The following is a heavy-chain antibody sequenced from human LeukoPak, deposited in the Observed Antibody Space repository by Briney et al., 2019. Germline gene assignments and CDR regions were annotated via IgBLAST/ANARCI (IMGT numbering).Heavy chain of an antibody. Sequence: NPSETLSLTCAVYGGSFSGYYWSWIRQPPGKGLEWIGRIYTSGSTNYNPSLKSRVTMSVDTSKNQFSLKLSSVTAADTAVYYCASSYSSGWGMYYYYYMDVWGKGTTVTISS. V-gene: IGHV4-59*10. CDR3: ASSYSSGWGMYYYYYMDV. CDR2: IYTSGST. J-gene: IGHJ6*03. D-gene: IGHD6-19*01. CDR1: GGSFSGYY.